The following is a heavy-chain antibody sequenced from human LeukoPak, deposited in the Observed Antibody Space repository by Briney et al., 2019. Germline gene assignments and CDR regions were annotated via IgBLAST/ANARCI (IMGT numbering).Heavy chain of an antibody. CDR3: ARNSVDYFDY. J-gene: IGHJ4*02. V-gene: IGHV4-59*01. CDR1: GGSISSYY. Sequence: SETLSLTCTVSGGSISSYYWSWIRQPPGKGLEWIGYIYYSGSTNYNPSLKSRVTISVDTSKNQFSLKLSSATAADTAVYYCARNSVDYFDYWGQGTLVTVSS. CDR2: IYYSGST. D-gene: IGHD2/OR15-2a*01.